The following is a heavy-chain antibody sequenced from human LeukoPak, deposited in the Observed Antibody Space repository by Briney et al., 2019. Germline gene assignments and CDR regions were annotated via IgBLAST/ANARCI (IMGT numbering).Heavy chain of an antibody. CDR2: TYYRSTWLN. CDR1: GDTVSSNTAG. D-gene: IGHD7-27*01. CDR3: ARDRLGMGY. Sequence: SQTLSLTCAISGDTVSSNTAGYNWLRLSPSRGLEWLGRTYYRSTWLNDYAPSVRGRITVSPDKSKNQFSLQLNSVTPEDTAVYYCARDRLGMGYWGQGTPVTVSS. J-gene: IGHJ4*02. V-gene: IGHV6-1*01.